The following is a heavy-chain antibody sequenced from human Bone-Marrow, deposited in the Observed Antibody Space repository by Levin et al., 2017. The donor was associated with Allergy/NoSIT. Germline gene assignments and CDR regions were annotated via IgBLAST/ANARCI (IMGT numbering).Heavy chain of an antibody. D-gene: IGHD2/OR15-2a*01. CDR3: TTAIRGSSISY. CDR1: GFTFSTYW. V-gene: IGHV3-7*01. Sequence: ASVKVSCAASGFTFSTYWMRWVRQTPGKGLESVANIKQDGTDKYYVDSVKGRFTISRDNGKNSLFLEMNNLRAEDTAVYYCTTAIRGSSISYWGQGTLVTVSS. J-gene: IGHJ4*02. CDR2: IKQDGTDK.